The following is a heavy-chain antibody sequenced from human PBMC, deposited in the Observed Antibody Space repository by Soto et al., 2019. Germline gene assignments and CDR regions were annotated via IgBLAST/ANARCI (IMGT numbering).Heavy chain of an antibody. CDR3: ARDQTVAGPTTFDY. Sequence: PGGSLRLSCAASGFTFSSYWMHWVRQTPGKGLVWVSRIDIAGSTTTYADSVKGRFTISRDNAKNTLYLQMNSLRAEDTAVYYCARDQTVAGPTTFDYCGQGTPVTVSS. V-gene: IGHV3-74*01. J-gene: IGHJ4*02. D-gene: IGHD6-19*01. CDR1: GFTFSSYW. CDR2: IDIAGSTT.